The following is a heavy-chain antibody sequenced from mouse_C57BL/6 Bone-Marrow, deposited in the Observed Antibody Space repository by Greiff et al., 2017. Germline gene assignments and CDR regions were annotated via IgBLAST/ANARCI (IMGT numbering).Heavy chain of an antibody. CDR2: IDPSDSYT. CDR1: GYTFTSYW. CDR3: ASLRFDY. J-gene: IGHJ2*01. V-gene: IGHV1-69*01. Sequence: QVQLQQPGAELVMPGASVKLSCKASGYTFTSYWMHWVKQRPGQGLEWIGEIDPSDSYTNYNQKFKCKSTLTVHKSSSTAYMQLSSLTSEDSAVYYCASLRFDYWGQGTTLTVSS.